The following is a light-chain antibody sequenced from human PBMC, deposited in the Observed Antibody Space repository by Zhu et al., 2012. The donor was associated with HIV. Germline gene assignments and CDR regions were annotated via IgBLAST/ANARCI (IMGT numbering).Light chain of an antibody. CDR2: GAS. J-gene: IGKJ3*01. V-gene: IGKV3-20*01. Sequence: EIVLTQSPGTLSLSPGERATLSCRASQTVSRNYLAWYQQKPGQAPRLLIYGASNRATGIPDRFSGSGSGTDFTLTISRLEPEDFAVYYCQQYGSSPFTFGPGTKVDIK. CDR3: QQYGSSPFT. CDR1: QTVSRNY.